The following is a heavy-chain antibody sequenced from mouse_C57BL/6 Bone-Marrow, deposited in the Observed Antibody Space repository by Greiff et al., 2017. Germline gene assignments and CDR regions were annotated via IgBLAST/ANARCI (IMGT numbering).Heavy chain of an antibody. D-gene: IGHD1-1*01. J-gene: IGHJ2*01. CDR3: ARPDYYGSSYYFDY. CDR2: ISSGGSYT. V-gene: IGHV5-6*02. Sequence: EVKLVESGGDLVKPGGSLKLSCAASGFTFSSYGMSWVRQTPDKRLEWVATISSGGSYTYYPDSVKGRFTISRDNAKNTLYLQMSSLKSEDTAMYYCARPDYYGSSYYFDYWGQGTTLTVSS. CDR1: GFTFSSYG.